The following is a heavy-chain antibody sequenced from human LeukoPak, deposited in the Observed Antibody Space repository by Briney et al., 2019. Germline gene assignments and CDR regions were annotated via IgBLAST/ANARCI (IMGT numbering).Heavy chain of an antibody. Sequence: PRGSLRLSCAASGFTFISYWMSWGRQAPGKGLEWVANIKQDGSEKYYVDSVKGRFTISRDNAKNSLYLQMNSLRAEDTAVYYCAREVRYYYYYMDVWGKGTTVTVSS. CDR3: AREVRYYYYYMDV. CDR2: IKQDGSEK. CDR1: GFTFISYW. J-gene: IGHJ6*03. V-gene: IGHV3-7*01. D-gene: IGHD3-10*01.